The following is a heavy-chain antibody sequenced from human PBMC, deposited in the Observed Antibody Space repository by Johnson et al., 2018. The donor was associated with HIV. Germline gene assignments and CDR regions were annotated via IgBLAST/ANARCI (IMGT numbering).Heavy chain of an antibody. CDR1: GFIFNSYG. Sequence: QVQLVESGGGVVQPGRSLRLSCAASGFIFNSYGMHWVRQAPGKGLEWVAVVHGDGGNKYYADSVKGRFTISRDNSKNTLYLEMNSLRAEDTAEYYCAKDLGESDKEEWPSDYYDFGRDFTGQVPRAVVGAFDIWGQGTMVTVSS. CDR3: AKDLGESDKEEWPSDYYDFGRDFTGQVPRAVVGAFDI. J-gene: IGHJ3*02. CDR2: VHGDGGNK. D-gene: IGHD3-3*01. V-gene: IGHV3-30*18.